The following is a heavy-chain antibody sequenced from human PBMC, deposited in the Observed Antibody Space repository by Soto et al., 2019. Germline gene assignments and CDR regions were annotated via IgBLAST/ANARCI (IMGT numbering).Heavy chain of an antibody. J-gene: IGHJ4*02. D-gene: IGHD6-19*01. CDR2: ISYDGSNK. CDR1: GFTFSSYA. CDR3: ARRVSGWSPIDY. V-gene: IGHV3-30-3*01. Sequence: QVQLVESGGGVVQPGRSLRLSCAASGFTFSSYAMHWVRQAPGKGLEWVAVISYDGSNKYYADSVKGRFTISRDNSKNTLYLQMNSLRADDTAVYYCARRVSGWSPIDYWGQGTLVTVSS.